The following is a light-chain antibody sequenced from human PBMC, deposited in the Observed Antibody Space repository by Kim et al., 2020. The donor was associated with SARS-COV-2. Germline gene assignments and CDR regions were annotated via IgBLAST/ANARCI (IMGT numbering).Light chain of an antibody. J-gene: IGKJ4*01. CDR2: AAS. Sequence: DIQMAQSPSSLSASVGDRVTITCRASQGIRNYLAWYQQKPGRVPRLLIYAASTLQPGVPARFSGSGFGSDFTLTITGLQAEDVATYYCQKYNIVPLTFGGGTKVDIK. V-gene: IGKV1-27*01. CDR3: QKYNIVPLT. CDR1: QGIRNY.